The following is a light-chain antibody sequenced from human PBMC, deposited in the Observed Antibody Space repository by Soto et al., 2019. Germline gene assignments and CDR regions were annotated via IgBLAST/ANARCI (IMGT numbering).Light chain of an antibody. J-gene: IGKJ1*01. V-gene: IGKV1-27*01. CDR1: QGISNY. CDR2: AAS. Sequence: DIQMTQSPSSLSASVGDRVTITCRASQGISNYLAWYQQKRGKVPKLLIYAASTLQSGVPSRFSGSGSGTDFTLIISSLQPEDVATYYCQKYNRAPSTFGQGPMVEIK. CDR3: QKYNRAPST.